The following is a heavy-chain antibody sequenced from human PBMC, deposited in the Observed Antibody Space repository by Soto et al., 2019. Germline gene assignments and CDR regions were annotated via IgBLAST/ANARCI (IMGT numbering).Heavy chain of an antibody. CDR1: GGSISSGGYS. D-gene: IGHD2-2*01. CDR2: IYHSGST. V-gene: IGHV4-30-2*01. Sequence: PSETLSLTCAVSGGSISSGGYSWSWIRQPPGKGLEWIGYIYHSGSTYYNPSLKSRVTISVDTSKNQFSLKLSSVTAADTAVYYCARGRGPGYQDEYFQHWGQGTLVTVSS. CDR3: ARGRGPGYQDEYFQH. J-gene: IGHJ1*01.